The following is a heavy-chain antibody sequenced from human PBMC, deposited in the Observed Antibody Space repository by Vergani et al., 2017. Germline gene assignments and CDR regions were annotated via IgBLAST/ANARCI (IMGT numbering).Heavy chain of an antibody. J-gene: IGHJ1*01. V-gene: IGHV3-30*02. D-gene: IGHD3-22*01. CDR2: IRYDGTKR. Sequence: QVQLVESGGGVVQPGGSLRLSCIASGFTLRIYGMHWVRQAPGKGLEWVAFIRYDGTKRFYGDPVKGRFTISRDNSQTTVFLQMNSLRADDSAVYYCTKAGQYDSDNFHDSWGQGALVTVAS. CDR3: TKAGQYDSDNFHDS. CDR1: GFTLRIYG.